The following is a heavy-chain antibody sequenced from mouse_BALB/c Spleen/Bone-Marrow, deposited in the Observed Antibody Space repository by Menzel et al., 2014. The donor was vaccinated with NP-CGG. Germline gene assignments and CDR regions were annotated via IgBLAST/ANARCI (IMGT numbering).Heavy chain of an antibody. CDR2: IFPGDSTT. V-gene: IGHV1S56*01. CDR3: VRSRLRDWYFDV. J-gene: IGHJ1*01. Sequence: QVQLQQPGVELVKPGASAKLSCKASGNTFTSYDINWVRQRPEQGLEWIGWIFPGDSTTKYNEKFKGKATLTTDKSSSTVHMQLSRLTSEDSAVYFCVRSRLRDWYFDVWGAGTTVTISS. CDR1: GNTFTSYD. D-gene: IGHD1-2*01.